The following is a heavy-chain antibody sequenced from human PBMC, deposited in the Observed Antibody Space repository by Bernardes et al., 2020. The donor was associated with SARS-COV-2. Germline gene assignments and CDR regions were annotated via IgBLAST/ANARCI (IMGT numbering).Heavy chain of an antibody. D-gene: IGHD3-10*01. CDR1: GFTFTNYA. CDR3: AKSRFSGSVQRGVIDS. CDR2: ISDSGDST. Sequence: GGSLRLSYAASGFTFTNYAMHWVRQAPGKGLEWVSAISDSGDSTFYSDSVKDRFTISRDNSKNTLYLQMNSLRAEDTAVYYCAKSRFSGSVQRGVIDSWGQGTLVTVSS. V-gene: IGHV3-23*01. J-gene: IGHJ4*02.